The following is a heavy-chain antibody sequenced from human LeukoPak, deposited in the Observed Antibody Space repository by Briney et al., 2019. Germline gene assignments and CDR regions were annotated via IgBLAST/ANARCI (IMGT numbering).Heavy chain of an antibody. J-gene: IGHJ4*02. CDR3: ARGQDCYGSGSPAY. D-gene: IGHD3-10*01. V-gene: IGHV1-8*01. CDR2: MNPNSGNT. Sequence: RRASAKVSCKASGYTFTSYDINWVRPATGQGLEWMGWMNPNSGNTGYAQKFQGRVTMTRNTSISIAYMELSSLRSEDTAVYYCARGQDCYGSGSPAYWGQGTLVTVSS. CDR1: GYTFTSYD.